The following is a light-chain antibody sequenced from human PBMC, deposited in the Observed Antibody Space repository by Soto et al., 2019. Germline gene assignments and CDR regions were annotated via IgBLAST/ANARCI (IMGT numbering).Light chain of an antibody. CDR2: VNSDGSH. CDR3: QTWGTARV. CDR1: SGHSSYA. Sequence: QLVLTQSPSASASLGASVKLTCTLSSGHSSYAIAWHQQQPEKGPRYLMKVNSDGSHSKGDGIPDRFSGSSSGAERYLTISSLQSEDEGDSYCQTWGTARVFGGGTKLTVL. V-gene: IGLV4-69*01. J-gene: IGLJ3*02.